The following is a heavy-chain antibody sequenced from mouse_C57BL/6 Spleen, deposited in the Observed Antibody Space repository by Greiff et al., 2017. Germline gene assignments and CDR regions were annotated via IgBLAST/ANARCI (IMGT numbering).Heavy chain of an antibody. D-gene: IGHD1-1*01. J-gene: IGHJ4*01. CDR1: GYAFSSYW. CDR3: ARGGGSHAMDY. Sequence: QVQLQQSGAELVKPGASVKISCKASGYAFSSYWMNWVKQRPGKGLEWIGQIYPGDGDTNSNGKFKGKATLTADKSSSTAYMQLSSLTSEDYAVYFCARGGGSHAMDYWGQGTSVTVSS. CDR2: IYPGDGDT. V-gene: IGHV1-80*01.